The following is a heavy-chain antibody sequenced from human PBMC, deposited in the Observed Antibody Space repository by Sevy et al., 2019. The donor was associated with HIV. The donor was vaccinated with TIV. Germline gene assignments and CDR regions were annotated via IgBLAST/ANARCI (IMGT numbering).Heavy chain of an antibody. CDR3: ATAGQYMEWLVFGNY. Sequence: ASVKVSCKVSGYTLTELSMHWVRQAPGKGLEWMGGFDPEDGETIYAQKFQGRVTMTEDTSTDTAYMELSSLRSEDMAVYYCATAGQYMEWLVFGNYWGQGTLVTVSS. CDR2: FDPEDGET. V-gene: IGHV1-24*01. D-gene: IGHD6-19*01. J-gene: IGHJ4*02. CDR1: GYTLTELS.